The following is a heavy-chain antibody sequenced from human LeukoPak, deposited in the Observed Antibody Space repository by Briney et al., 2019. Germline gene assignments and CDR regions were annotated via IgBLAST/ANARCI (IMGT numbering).Heavy chain of an antibody. CDR3: AREYSSSSVDY. CDR2: ISSNGGST. Sequence: GGSLRLSCAVSGFTFSSYAMHWVRQAPGKGLGYVSGISSNGGSTYYANSVKGRFTISRDNSENTLYLQMGSLRAEDMAVYYCAREYSSSSVDYWGQGTLVTVSS. V-gene: IGHV3-64*01. CDR1: GFTFSSYA. J-gene: IGHJ4*02. D-gene: IGHD6-6*01.